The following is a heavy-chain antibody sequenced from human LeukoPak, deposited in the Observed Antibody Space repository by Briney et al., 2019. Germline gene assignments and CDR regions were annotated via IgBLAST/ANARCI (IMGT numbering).Heavy chain of an antibody. CDR3: ARVLKVKVVPDYYGMDV. V-gene: IGHV3-33*01. D-gene: IGHD2-2*01. CDR1: GFTFSSYG. CDR2: IWYDGSNK. Sequence: GRSLRLSCAASGFTFSSYGMHWVRQAPGKGLEWVAVIWYDGSNKYYADSVKGRFTISRDNSKNTLYLQMNSLRAEDTAVYYCARVLKVKVVPDYYGMDVWGQGTTVTVSS. J-gene: IGHJ6*02.